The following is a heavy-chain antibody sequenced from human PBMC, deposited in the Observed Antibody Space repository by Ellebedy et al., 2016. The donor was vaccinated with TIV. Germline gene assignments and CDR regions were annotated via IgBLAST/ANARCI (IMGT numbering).Heavy chain of an antibody. Sequence: MPSETLSLTCTVSGGSISSGDYYWSWIRQPPGKGLEWIGYIYYSGSTYYNPSLKSRVTISLDTSKNQFSLRLSSVTAADTAVYYCARCHYDILTGLPSGMDVWGQGTTVTVSS. CDR3: ARCHYDILTGLPSGMDV. CDR2: IYYSGST. CDR1: GGSISSGDYY. V-gene: IGHV4-30-4*01. D-gene: IGHD3-9*01. J-gene: IGHJ6*02.